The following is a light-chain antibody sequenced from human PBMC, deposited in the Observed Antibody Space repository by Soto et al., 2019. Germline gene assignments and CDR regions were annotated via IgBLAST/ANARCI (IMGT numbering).Light chain of an antibody. Sequence: IVMTQSPATLSVSPWERATLSCRASQSVSSRLAWYQQKPGQAPRLLISGASSRATGIPDRFSGSGSGTDFTLTISRLEPEDFALYYCQQYVTSAITFGQGTRLEIK. J-gene: IGKJ5*01. CDR1: QSVSSR. CDR2: GAS. V-gene: IGKV3-20*01. CDR3: QQYVTSAIT.